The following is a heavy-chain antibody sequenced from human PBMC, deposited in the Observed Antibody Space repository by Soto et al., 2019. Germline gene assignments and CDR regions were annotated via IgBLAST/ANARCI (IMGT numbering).Heavy chain of an antibody. CDR2: IIPIFGTA. J-gene: IGHJ3*02. D-gene: IGHD6-19*01. V-gene: IGHV1-69*01. Sequence: QVQLVQSGAEVKKPGSSVKVSCKASGGTFSSYAISWVRQAPGQGLEWMGGIIPIFGTANYAQKFQGSVTITADESTSTAYMELSSLRSEDTAVYYCARGDWERQWLVPKDAFDIWGQGTMVTVSS. CDR1: GGTFSSYA. CDR3: ARGDWERQWLVPKDAFDI.